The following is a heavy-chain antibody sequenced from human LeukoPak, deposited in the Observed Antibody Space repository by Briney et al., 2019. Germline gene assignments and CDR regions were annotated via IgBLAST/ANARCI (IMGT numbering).Heavy chain of an antibody. J-gene: IGHJ4*02. Sequence: PSETLSLTCTVSGGSISSGDYYWSWIRQPPGKGLEWIGSIYYSGNTYYNPSLKSRVTISVDTSKNQFSLKLSSVTAADTAVYYCARDWGSGDYQSSFDYWGQGTLVTVSS. CDR3: ARDWGSGDYQSSFDY. D-gene: IGHD3-22*01. V-gene: IGHV4-39*07. CDR2: IYYSGNT. CDR1: GGSISSGDYY.